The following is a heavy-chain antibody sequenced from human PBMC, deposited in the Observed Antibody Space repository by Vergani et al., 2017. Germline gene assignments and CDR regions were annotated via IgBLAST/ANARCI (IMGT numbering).Heavy chain of an antibody. V-gene: IGHV5-10-1*01. CDR3: ARCSSSPNYFDY. Sequence: EVQLVQSGAEVKTPGESLKISCKGSGYSFTSYWISWVRQRPGKGREWMGRIEPSDSYTNYSPSFQGHVTISADKSISTAYLQWSSLKASDTAMYYCARCSSSPNYFDYGGQGTLVTVSS. J-gene: IGHJ4*02. D-gene: IGHD6-6*01. CDR2: IEPSDSYT. CDR1: GYSFTSYW.